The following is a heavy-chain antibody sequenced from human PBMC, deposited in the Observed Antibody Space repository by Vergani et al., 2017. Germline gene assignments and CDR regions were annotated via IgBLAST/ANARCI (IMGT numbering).Heavy chain of an antibody. CDR3: ARDPLGYGGDPEDYYYGMDV. D-gene: IGHD2-21*02. CDR2: IIPVLGKT. V-gene: IGHV1-69*08. J-gene: IGHJ6*02. Sequence: QVQLVQSGAEVKKPGSSVKVSCKASGATFRSNTISWVRQVPGQGLEWMGRIIPVLGKTKYAQDFQGRLTITADTSTSTAYMELTSLRSQDTAVYYCARDPLGYGGDPEDYYYGMDVWGRGATVTVSS. CDR1: GATFRSNT.